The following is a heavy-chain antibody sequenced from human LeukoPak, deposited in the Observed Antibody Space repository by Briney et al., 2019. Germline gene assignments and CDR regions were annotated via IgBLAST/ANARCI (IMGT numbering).Heavy chain of an antibody. V-gene: IGHV1-46*01. CDR1: GYTFTSYY. Sequence: ASVKVSCKASGYTFTSYYMHWVRQAPGQGLEWMGIINPSGGSTSYAQKFQGRVTMTRDTSTSTVYMELSSLRSEDTAVYYCARVDSSGWYIDPYDAFDIWGQGTMVTVSS. D-gene: IGHD6-19*01. J-gene: IGHJ3*02. CDR3: ARVDSSGWYIDPYDAFDI. CDR2: INPSGGST.